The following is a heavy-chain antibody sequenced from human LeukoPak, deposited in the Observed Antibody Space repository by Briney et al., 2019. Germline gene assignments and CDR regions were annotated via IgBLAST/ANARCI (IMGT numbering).Heavy chain of an antibody. CDR3: AKDIERGFDYTNSLDY. V-gene: IGHV3-33*06. D-gene: IGHD4-11*01. Sequence: PGGSLRLSCAASGFTFTSYGMHWVRQAPGKGLEWVAVIWSDGTNQYYADSVKGRLAIYRDDSKNMVYLQMNSLRVEDTAVYYCAKDIERGFDYTNSLDYWGQGTLVTVSS. CDR1: GFTFTSYG. CDR2: IWSDGTNQ. J-gene: IGHJ4*02.